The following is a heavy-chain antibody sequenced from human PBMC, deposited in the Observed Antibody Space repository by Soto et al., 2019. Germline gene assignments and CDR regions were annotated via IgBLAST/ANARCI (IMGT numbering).Heavy chain of an antibody. CDR3: ASRYDFWTRPYYSYAMDV. V-gene: IGHV1-69*13. Sequence: SVKVSCKASGGTFSSYAISWVRQAPGQGLEWMGGIIPIFGTANYAQKFQGRVTITADESTSTAYMELSSLRSEDTAVYYCASRYDFWTRPYYSYAMDVWGEGTTVTVST. J-gene: IGHJ6*04. CDR1: GGTFSSYA. CDR2: IIPIFGTA. D-gene: IGHD3-3*01.